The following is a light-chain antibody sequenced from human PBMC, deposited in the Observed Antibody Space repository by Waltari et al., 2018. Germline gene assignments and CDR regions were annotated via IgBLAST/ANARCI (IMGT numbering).Light chain of an antibody. CDR1: QSITNN. CDR3: LQTYTTLMFS. J-gene: IGKJ3*01. CDR2: EAS. Sequence: DIQMTQSPTYLSVSVGGRVTMTCRASQSITNNLSWYQHKLGEAPNLLDDEASTLVSGVPSRFNGSGSGAEFTLTTSSLQPQDLATFYCLQTYTTLMFSFAPGTKV. V-gene: IGKV1-39*01.